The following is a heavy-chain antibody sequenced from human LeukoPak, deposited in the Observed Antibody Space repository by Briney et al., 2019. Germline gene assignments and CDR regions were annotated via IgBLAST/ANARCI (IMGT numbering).Heavy chain of an antibody. CDR1: GGSVSSGSYY. J-gene: IGHJ3*02. V-gene: IGHV4-61*01. CDR3: ARVASGYDVFDI. CDR2: IYYSGST. Sequence: SETLSLTCTVSGGSVSSGSYYWSWIRQPPGKGLEWIGYIYYSGSTNYNPSLKSRVTISVDTSKNQFSLKLSSVTAAETAVFYCARVASGYDVFDIWGQGTMVTVSS. D-gene: IGHD3-3*01.